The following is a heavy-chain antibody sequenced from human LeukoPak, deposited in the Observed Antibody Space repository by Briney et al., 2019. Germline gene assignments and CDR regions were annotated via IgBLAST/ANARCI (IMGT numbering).Heavy chain of an antibody. D-gene: IGHD3-3*01. CDR1: GGTFSSYA. CDR2: IIPIFGTE. Sequence: SVKVSCKASGGTFSSYAISWVRQAPGQGLEWMGGIIPIFGTENYAQKFQGRVTITADESTSTAYMELSSLRSEDTAVYYCARDKILGYYYYYYGMDVWGQGTTVTVSS. CDR3: ARDKILGYYYYYYGMDV. V-gene: IGHV1-69*13. J-gene: IGHJ6*02.